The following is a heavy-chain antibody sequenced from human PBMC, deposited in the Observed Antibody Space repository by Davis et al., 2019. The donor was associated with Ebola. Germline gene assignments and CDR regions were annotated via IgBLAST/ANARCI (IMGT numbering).Heavy chain of an antibody. CDR2: IWYDGSNK. D-gene: IGHD3-22*01. CDR1: GFTFSSYG. CDR3: ARDRGDYYDSSGYNWFDP. J-gene: IGHJ5*02. V-gene: IGHV3-33*01. Sequence: GESLKISCAASGFTFSSYGMHWVRQAPGKGLEWVAVIWYDGSNKYYADSVKGRFTISRDNSKNTLYLQMNSLRAEDTAVYYCARDRGDYYDSSGYNWFDPWGQGTLVTVSS.